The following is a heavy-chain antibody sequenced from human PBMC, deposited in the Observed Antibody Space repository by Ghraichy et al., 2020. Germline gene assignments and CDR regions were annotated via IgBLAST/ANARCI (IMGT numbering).Heavy chain of an antibody. V-gene: IGHV3-30-3*01. J-gene: IGHJ4*02. CDR3: ARDITGNYSIDY. D-gene: IGHD1-26*01. CDR1: GFTFSGHA. Sequence: GESLNISCAASGFTFSGHAMHCVRQAPGKGLEWVAVISEDGNRKHYADSVKGRFTISRDNSKNTLYLQMNSLRGEDTALYFCARDITGNYSIDYWGQGTLVTLSS. CDR2: ISEDGNRK.